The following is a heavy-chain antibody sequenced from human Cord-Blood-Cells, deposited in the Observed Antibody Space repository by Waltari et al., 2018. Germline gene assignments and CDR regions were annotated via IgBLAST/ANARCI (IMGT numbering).Heavy chain of an antibody. Sequence: QVQLQESGPGLVKPSETLSLTCTVSGYSISSGYYWGWIRQPPGKGREWIGSIYHSGSTYYNPSLKSRVTISVDTSKNQFSLKLSSVTAADTAVYYCARAPRESSSSGLAFDIWGQGTMVTVSS. J-gene: IGHJ3*02. CDR2: IYHSGST. D-gene: IGHD6-6*01. CDR3: ARAPRESSSSGLAFDI. V-gene: IGHV4-38-2*02. CDR1: GYSISSGYY.